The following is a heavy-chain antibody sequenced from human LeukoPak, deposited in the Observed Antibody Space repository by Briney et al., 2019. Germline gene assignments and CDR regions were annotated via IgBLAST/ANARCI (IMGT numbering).Heavy chain of an antibody. D-gene: IGHD6-6*01. CDR3: ARGPPTLSSIAARMSAPFDY. CDR1: GGSFSGYY. Sequence: SETLSLTCAVYGGSFSGYYWSWIRQPPGKGXXXXXXXXXXGSTNYNPSLKSRVTISVDTSKNQFSLKLSSVTAADTAVYYCARGPPTLSSIAARMSAPFDYWGQGTLVTVSS. CDR2: XXXXGST. V-gene: IGHV4-34*01. J-gene: IGHJ4*02.